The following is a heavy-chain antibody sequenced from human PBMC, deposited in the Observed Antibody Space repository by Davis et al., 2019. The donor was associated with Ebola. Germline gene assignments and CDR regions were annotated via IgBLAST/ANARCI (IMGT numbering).Heavy chain of an antibody. CDR3: ARGGLGSGLHILRYFRH. V-gene: IGHV1-18*04. CDR2: ISAYNGNT. D-gene: IGHD6-25*01. CDR1: GYTFTSYG. Sequence: AASVKVSCKASGYTFTSYGISWVRQAPGQGLEWMGWISAYNGNTNYAQKLQGRVTMTTDTSTSTAYMELRSLRSDDTAVYYCARGGLGSGLHILRYFRHWGQGTLVTVSS. J-gene: IGHJ1*01.